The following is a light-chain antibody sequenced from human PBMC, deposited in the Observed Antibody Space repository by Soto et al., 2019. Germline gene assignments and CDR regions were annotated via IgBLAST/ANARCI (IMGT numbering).Light chain of an antibody. Sequence: DIQMTQSPSSLSASVGDRVTITCRASQSITRFLNWYQQKPGKAPKLLIYAASNRATGIPARFSGSRSGTDFTLTISSLEPEDFGVYFCHQRNKFGQGTRLEIK. CDR2: AAS. CDR1: QSITRF. CDR3: HQRNK. V-gene: IGKV1-39*01. J-gene: IGKJ5*01.